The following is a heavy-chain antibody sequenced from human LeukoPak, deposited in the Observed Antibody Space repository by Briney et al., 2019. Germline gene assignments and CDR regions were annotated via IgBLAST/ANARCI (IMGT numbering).Heavy chain of an antibody. V-gene: IGHV4-59*12. D-gene: IGHD2-2*01. J-gene: IGHJ4*02. Sequence: SETLSLTCTVSGGSISSYYWSWIRQPPGKGLEWIGYLYHSGSTYYNPSLKSRVTISVDRSKNQFSLKLSSVTAADTAVYYCARGDILVPAEIDYWGQGTLVTVSS. CDR3: ARGDILVPAEIDY. CDR2: LYHSGST. CDR1: GGSISSYY.